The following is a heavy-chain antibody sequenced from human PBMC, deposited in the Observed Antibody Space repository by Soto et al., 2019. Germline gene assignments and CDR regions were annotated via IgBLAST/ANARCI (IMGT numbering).Heavy chain of an antibody. D-gene: IGHD6-19*01. CDR3: ARDKGENSSGWYFDY. CDR2: ISSSGSTI. CDR1: GFTFSDYY. V-gene: IGHV3-11*01. Sequence: GESLKISCAASGFTFSDYYMSWIRQAPGKGLEWVSYISSSGSTIYYADSVKGRFTISRDNAKNSLYLQMNSLRAEDTAVYYCARDKGENSSGWYFDYWGQGTLVTVSS. J-gene: IGHJ4*02.